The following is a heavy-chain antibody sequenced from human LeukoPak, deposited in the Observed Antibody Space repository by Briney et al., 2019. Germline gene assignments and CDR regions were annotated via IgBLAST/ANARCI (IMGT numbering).Heavy chain of an antibody. D-gene: IGHD6-6*01. J-gene: IGHJ6*03. CDR1: GGSISSAGYY. Sequence: PSETLSLTCTVSGGSISSAGYYWGWVRQPPGRGLEWIGTIYYRGTTYYNPSLKSRLTISVDPYKNHFSLKLSSVTAADTAVYYCARDFSSSSSVYYYYYMDVWGKGTTVTVSS. V-gene: IGHV4-39*07. CDR3: ARDFSSSSSVYYYYYMDV. CDR2: IYYRGTT.